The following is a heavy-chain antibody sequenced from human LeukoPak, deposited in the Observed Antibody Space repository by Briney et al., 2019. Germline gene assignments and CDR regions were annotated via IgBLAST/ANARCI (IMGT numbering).Heavy chain of an antibody. Sequence: GGSLRLSCAASGLIVSSNCMSWVRQAPGKGLEWVSVIYSDAGTYHADSVHGRFTISRDNSKHTLYLQMNNLRAEDTAVYYCASCGDGYNYFDYWGQGTLVTVSS. J-gene: IGHJ4*02. CDR3: ASCGDGYNYFDY. CDR2: IYSDAGT. V-gene: IGHV3-66*01. CDR1: GLIVSSNC. D-gene: IGHD5-24*01.